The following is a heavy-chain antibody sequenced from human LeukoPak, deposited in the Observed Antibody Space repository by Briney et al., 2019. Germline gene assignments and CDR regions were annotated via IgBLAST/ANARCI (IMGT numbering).Heavy chain of an antibody. CDR3: ARAVGYCSGGSCYADAFDI. V-gene: IGHV4-30-2*01. Sequence: SETLSLTCAVSGGSISSGGYSWSWVRQPPGKGLEWIGYIYHSGSTYYNPSLKSRVTISVDRSKNQFSLKLSSVTAADTAVYYCARAVGYCSGGSCYADAFDIWGQGTMVTVSS. CDR2: IYHSGST. J-gene: IGHJ3*02. CDR1: GGSISSGGYS. D-gene: IGHD2-15*01.